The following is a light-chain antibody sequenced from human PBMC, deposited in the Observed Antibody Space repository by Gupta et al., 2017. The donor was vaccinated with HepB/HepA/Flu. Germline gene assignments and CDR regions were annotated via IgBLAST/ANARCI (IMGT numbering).Light chain of an antibody. CDR1: QSISNY. CDR2: AAS. CDR3: QQYNSCPRT. Sequence: DRQNTHAPASLSASAGDRVTITSLASQSISNYLAWFQHKPGKAPRSLIYAASTMQNGIPSKFSGSGSGTDFTLTISSLQPEDFATYYCQQYNSCPRTFGQGTKVEIK. V-gene: IGKV1-16*02. J-gene: IGKJ1*01.